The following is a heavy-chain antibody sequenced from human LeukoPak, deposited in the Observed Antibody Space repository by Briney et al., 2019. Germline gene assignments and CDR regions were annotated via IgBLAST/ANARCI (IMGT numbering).Heavy chain of an antibody. CDR2: INPNSGAA. Sequence: ASVKVSCKASGYTFTGYYLQWVRQAPGQGLEWVGYINPNSGAASYAQKFQGRVTMTRDTSMTTAYMGLNSLTSDDTAVYYCARAEGIAASPTVDYWGQGTLVTVSS. V-gene: IGHV1-2*02. J-gene: IGHJ4*02. CDR1: GYTFTGYY. CDR3: ARAEGIAASPTVDY. D-gene: IGHD6-13*01.